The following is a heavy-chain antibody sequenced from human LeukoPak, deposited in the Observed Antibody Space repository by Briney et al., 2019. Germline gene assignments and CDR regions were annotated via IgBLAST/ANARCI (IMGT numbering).Heavy chain of an antibody. CDR3: ARPPGIAVAWFDP. CDR2: IDYSGST. CDR1: GGSISSSSYN. Sequence: SETLSLTCTVSGGSISSSSYNWAWIRQPPGKGLEWVGSIDYSGSTYYNPSLKSRVTISVDTSKNQFSLKLSSVTAADTAVYYCARPPGIAVAWFDPWGQGTLVTVSS. J-gene: IGHJ5*02. V-gene: IGHV4-39*01. D-gene: IGHD6-19*01.